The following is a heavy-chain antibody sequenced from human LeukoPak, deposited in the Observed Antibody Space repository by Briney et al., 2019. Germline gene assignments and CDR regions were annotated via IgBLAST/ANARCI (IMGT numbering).Heavy chain of an antibody. J-gene: IGHJ5*02. CDR2: IYHSGST. Sequence: SETLSLTCAVSGVSISSSNSYWGWIRQPPGKGLEWIGEIYHSGSTNYNPSLKSRVTISVDKSKNQFSLKLSSVTAADTAVYYCARGVAGTVLTLDPWGQGTLVTVSS. V-gene: IGHV4-39*07. CDR3: ARGVAGTVLTLDP. D-gene: IGHD6-19*01. CDR1: GVSISSSNSY.